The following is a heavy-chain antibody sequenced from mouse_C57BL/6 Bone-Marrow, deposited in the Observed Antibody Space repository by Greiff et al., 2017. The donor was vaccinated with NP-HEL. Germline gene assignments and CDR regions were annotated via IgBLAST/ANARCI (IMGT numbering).Heavy chain of an antibody. Sequence: QVQLKESGAELVKPGASVKLSCKASGYTFTEYTIHWVKQRSGQGLEWIGWFYPGSGSIKYNEKFKDKATLTADKSSSTVYMELSRSTSEDSAVYFCARHEDRGYAMDYWGQGTSVTVSS. V-gene: IGHV1-62-2*01. CDR2: FYPGSGSI. CDR3: ARHEDRGYAMDY. D-gene: IGHD3-3*01. CDR1: GYTFTEYT. J-gene: IGHJ4*01.